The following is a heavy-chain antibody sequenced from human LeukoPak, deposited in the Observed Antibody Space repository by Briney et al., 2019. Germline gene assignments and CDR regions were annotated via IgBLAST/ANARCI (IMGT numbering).Heavy chain of an antibody. CDR1: GYTFSSYG. CDR2: ISSYNGNT. D-gene: IGHD3-10*01. Sequence: ASVKVSFKTSGYTFSSYGISWVRQAPGQGLQWMGWISSYNGNTNFAPKFQGRVTLTTDTSTSTAYMEMRSLRADDTAVYYCAREGEFGAYVEGHWGQGTLVTVSS. V-gene: IGHV1-18*01. J-gene: IGHJ4*02. CDR3: AREGEFGAYVEGH.